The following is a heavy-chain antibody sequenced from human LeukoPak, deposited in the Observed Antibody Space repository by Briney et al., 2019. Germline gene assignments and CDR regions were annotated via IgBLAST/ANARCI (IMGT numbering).Heavy chain of an antibody. J-gene: IGHJ4*02. V-gene: IGHV4-59*01. CDR1: GGSISTYY. D-gene: IGHD5-12*01. CDR3: ARCGGYASPIGY. CDR2: IYHSGST. Sequence: SETLSLTCTLSGGSISTYYWSWIRQPPGKGLEWIGYIYHSGSTNYNPSLKSRVTISVDTSKIQFSLKLSSVTAADTAVYYCARCGGYASPIGYWGQGALVTVSS.